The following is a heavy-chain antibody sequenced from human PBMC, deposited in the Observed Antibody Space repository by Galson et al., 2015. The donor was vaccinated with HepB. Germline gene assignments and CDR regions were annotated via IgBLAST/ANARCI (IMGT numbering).Heavy chain of an antibody. CDR2: IYYSGST. J-gene: IGHJ4*02. V-gene: IGHV4-59*01. CDR1: GGSISSYY. Sequence: LSLTCTVSGGSISSYYWSWIRQPPGKGLEWIGYIYYSGSTNYNPSLKSRVTISVDTSKNQFSLKLSSVTAADTAVYYCAREDGSSWYIYWGQGALVTVSS. CDR3: AREDGSSWYIY. D-gene: IGHD6-13*01.